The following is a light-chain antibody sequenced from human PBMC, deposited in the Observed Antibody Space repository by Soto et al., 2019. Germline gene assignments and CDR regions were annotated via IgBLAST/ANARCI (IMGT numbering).Light chain of an antibody. CDR1: QSISNY. V-gene: IGKV1-39*01. J-gene: IGKJ4*01. CDR2: TAS. CDR3: QHGYSTPLT. Sequence: DIQMTQSPSSLSASVGDRVSITCRARQSISNYLNWYQQKPGKAPKLLIYTASTLQSGVPSRFSGSGSGTDFTLTISSLQPEDFATYFCQHGYSTPLTFGGGTKVDIK.